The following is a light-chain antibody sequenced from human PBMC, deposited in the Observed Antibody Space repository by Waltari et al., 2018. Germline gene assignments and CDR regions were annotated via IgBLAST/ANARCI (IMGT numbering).Light chain of an antibody. V-gene: IGKV3-20*01. J-gene: IGKJ2*01. Sequence: EFVLTHSPGTLSLYPGARATLSCGASPSVSSSYLAWYQQKPGQAPRLLIYGASSRATGIPDRFSGSGSGTDFTLTISRLQPEDFAVYYCQQYGSSPRYTFGQGTKLEIK. CDR1: PSVSSSY. CDR3: QQYGSSPRYT. CDR2: GAS.